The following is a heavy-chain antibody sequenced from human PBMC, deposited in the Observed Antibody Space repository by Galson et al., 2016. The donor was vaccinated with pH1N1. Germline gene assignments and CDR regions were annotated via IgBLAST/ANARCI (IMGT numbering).Heavy chain of an antibody. CDR3: ARARGGATVHRWFDP. J-gene: IGHJ5*02. V-gene: IGHV1-69*05. CDR2: IIPIFGTT. CDR1: GGTFRKDA. Sequence: SVKVSCKASGGTFRKDAVSWVRQAPGQGLEWMGGIIPIFGTTNYAHKFRGRVTMTTDESTTTVYMELSSLRFEDTAVYYCARARGGATVHRWFDPWGQGVLVTVSS. D-gene: IGHD4-11*01.